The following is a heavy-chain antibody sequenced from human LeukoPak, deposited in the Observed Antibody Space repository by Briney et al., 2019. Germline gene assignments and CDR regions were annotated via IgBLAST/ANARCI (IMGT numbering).Heavy chain of an antibody. V-gene: IGHV4-59*01. D-gene: IGHD5-24*01. Sequence: PSETLSLTCTVSGGSISSCYWSWIRQPPGKGLEWIGYIYYSGSTNYNPSLKSRVTISVDTSKNQFSLKLGSVTAADTAVYYCARGAGDGYKLRYYYYGMDVWGQGTTVTVSS. CDR1: GGSISSCY. CDR3: ARGAGDGYKLRYYYYGMDV. J-gene: IGHJ6*02. CDR2: IYYSGST.